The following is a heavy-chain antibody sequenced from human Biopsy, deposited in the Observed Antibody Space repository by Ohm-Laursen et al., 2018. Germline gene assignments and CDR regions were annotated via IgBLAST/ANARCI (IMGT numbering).Heavy chain of an antibody. J-gene: IGHJ4*02. V-gene: IGHV4-39*01. CDR1: GGSISSRNHY. Sequence: TLSLTWSVSGGSISSRNHYWGWLRQPPGRGVEWIGHVYYSGSTFYNSSLESRVTESVDPSKNQFPLRLTSMSASDTAVYYCARHSLDDFWSGAHYYFDYWGLGTLVTVSS. CDR3: ARHSLDDFWSGAHYYFDY. D-gene: IGHD3-3*01. CDR2: VYYSGST.